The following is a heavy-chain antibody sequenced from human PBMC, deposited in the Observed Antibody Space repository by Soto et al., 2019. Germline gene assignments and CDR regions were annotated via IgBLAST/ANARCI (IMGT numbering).Heavy chain of an antibody. D-gene: IGHD3-22*01. CDR2: IYPGDSDT. CDR1: GYSFTSYW. J-gene: IGHJ6*02. Sequence: GESLKISCKGSGYSFTSYWIGWVRQMPGKGLEWMGIIYPGDSDTRYSPSFQGQVTISADKSISTAYLQWSSLKASDTAMYYCARLRNPYDSSGYYNYHYRMDVWGQGTTVTGAS. V-gene: IGHV5-51*01. CDR3: ARLRNPYDSSGYYNYHYRMDV.